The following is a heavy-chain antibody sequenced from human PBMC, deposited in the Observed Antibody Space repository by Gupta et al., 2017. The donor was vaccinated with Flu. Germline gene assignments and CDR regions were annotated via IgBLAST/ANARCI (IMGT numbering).Heavy chain of an antibody. CDR1: GHNFTGYY. J-gene: IGHJ4*02. D-gene: IGHD4-17*01. CDR3: ARDLVFRTTVTTISYFDY. CDR2: INPNSGGT. V-gene: IGHV1-2*02. Sequence: QVQLVQSGAEGKKPGASVKVSCKASGHNFTGYYLHWVRQAAGQGLEWMGWINPNSGGTNYAQKFQGRVTMTRDTSISTAYMELSRLRSDDTAVYYCARDLVFRTTVTTISYFDYWGQGTLVTVSS.